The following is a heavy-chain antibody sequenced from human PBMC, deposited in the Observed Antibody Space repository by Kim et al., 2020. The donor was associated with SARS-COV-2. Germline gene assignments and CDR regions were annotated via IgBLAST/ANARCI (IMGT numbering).Heavy chain of an antibody. CDR2: ISGSGGST. CDR3: AKLYCSGGSCYLNYFDY. V-gene: IGHV3-23*01. CDR1: GFTFSSYA. D-gene: IGHD2-15*01. Sequence: GGSLRLSCAASGFTFSSYAMSWVRQAPGKGLEWVSAISGSGGSTYYADSVKGRFTISRDNSKNTLYLQMNSLRAEDTAVYYCAKLYCSGGSCYLNYFDYWGQGTLVTVSS. J-gene: IGHJ4*02.